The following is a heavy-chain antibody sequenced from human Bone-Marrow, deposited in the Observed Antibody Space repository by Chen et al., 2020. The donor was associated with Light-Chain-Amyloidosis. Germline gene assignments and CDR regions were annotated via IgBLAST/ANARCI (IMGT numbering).Heavy chain of an antibody. V-gene: IGHV3-30*02. CDR3: AKGGSGLVGY. CDR1: GFTFSSYG. CDR2: IRYDGSNK. D-gene: IGHD1-26*01. J-gene: IGHJ4*02. Sequence: QVQLVESGGGVVQPGGSLRLSCAASGFTFSSYGMHWVRQAPGKGLEWVAFIRYDGSNKYYADSVKGRFTISRDNSKNTLYLQMYSLRAEDTAVYYCAKGGSGLVGYWGQGTLVTVSS.